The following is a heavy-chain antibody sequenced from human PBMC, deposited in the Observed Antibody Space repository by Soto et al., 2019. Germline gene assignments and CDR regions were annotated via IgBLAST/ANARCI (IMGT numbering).Heavy chain of an antibody. Sequence: QVQLVQSGAEVRKPGSSVKVSCKASGGSFSSYSISWVRQAPGQGLEWMGWIIPIFESTNYTQKFQGRVTFTACKSTSTAYMELSSLRSEDTAVYYCATGLALAYQLLFFYYWGQGTLVTVSS. CDR3: ATGLALAYQLLFFYY. D-gene: IGHD3-10*01. CDR2: IIPIFEST. V-gene: IGHV1-69*06. CDR1: GGSFSSYS. J-gene: IGHJ4*02.